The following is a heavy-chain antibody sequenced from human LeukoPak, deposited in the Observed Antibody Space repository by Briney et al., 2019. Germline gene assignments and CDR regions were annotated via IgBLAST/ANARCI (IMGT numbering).Heavy chain of an antibody. CDR1: GGSISSGGYY. CDR3: ARVEQLFSWYFDL. Sequence: PSETLSLTCTVSGGSISSGGYYWSWIRQHPGKGPEWIGYIYYSGSTYYNPSLKSRVTISVDTSKNQFSLKLSSVTAADTAVYYCARVEQLFSWYFDLWGRGTLVTVSS. D-gene: IGHD6-13*01. CDR2: IYYSGST. J-gene: IGHJ2*01. V-gene: IGHV4-31*03.